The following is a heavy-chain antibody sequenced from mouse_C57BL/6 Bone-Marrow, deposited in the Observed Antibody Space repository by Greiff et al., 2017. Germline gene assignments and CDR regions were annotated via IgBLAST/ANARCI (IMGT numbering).Heavy chain of an antibody. CDR3: ARDYYGSSYGYAMDY. Sequence: VKVVESGAELVRPGTSVKMSCKASGYTFTNYWIGWAKQRPGHGLEWIGDIYPGGGYTNYTEKFKGKATLTADKSSSTAYMQFSSLTSEDSAIYYCARDYYGSSYGYAMDYWGQGTSVTVSS. CDR2: IYPGGGYT. D-gene: IGHD1-1*01. V-gene: IGHV1-63*01. CDR1: GYTFTNYW. J-gene: IGHJ4*01.